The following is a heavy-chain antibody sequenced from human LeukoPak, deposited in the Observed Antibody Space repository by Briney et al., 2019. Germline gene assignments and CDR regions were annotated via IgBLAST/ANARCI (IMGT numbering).Heavy chain of an antibody. CDR1: GGSISSYY. D-gene: IGHD3-10*01. V-gene: IGHV4-4*07. J-gene: IGHJ4*02. Sequence: SETLSLTCTVSGGSISSYYCTWIRHPAGKGLEWIGRIYTSGSTNYNPSLKSRVTMSLDTSKNQFSLKLSSVTAADTAVYYCARGGYYAMIDYWGQGTLVTVSS. CDR2: IYTSGST. CDR3: ARGGYYAMIDY.